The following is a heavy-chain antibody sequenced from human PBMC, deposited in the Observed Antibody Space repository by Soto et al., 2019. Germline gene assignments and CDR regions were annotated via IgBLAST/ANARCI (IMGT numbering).Heavy chain of an antibody. CDR1: GFTFSNYW. Sequence: EVQLVESGENFVQPGGSLRLSCAASGFTFSNYWIHWVRQAPGKGLVWVSRIKGDEITTNYADSVKGRFTISRDNAKNTVFLQMHSLRAEDTALYYCARGLYGAYGQDFWGQGILVTVSS. CDR2: IKGDEITT. D-gene: IGHD4-17*01. CDR3: ARGLYGAYGQDF. J-gene: IGHJ4*02. V-gene: IGHV3-74*01.